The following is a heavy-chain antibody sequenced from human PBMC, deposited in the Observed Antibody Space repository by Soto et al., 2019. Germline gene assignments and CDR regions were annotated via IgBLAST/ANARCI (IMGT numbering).Heavy chain of an antibody. D-gene: IGHD2-2*01. CDR1: GGTFSSYV. V-gene: IGHV1-69*13. J-gene: IGHJ6*02. CDR2: IIPIFGTA. CDR3: ATSRDCSSTSCYLYTNPYYYYYGMDV. Sequence: SVKVSCKASGGTFSSYVISWVRQAPGQGLEWMGGIIPIFGTANYAQKFQGRVTITADESTSTAYMELSSLRSEDTAVYYCATSRDCSSTSCYLYTNPYYYYYGMDVWGQGTTVTVSS.